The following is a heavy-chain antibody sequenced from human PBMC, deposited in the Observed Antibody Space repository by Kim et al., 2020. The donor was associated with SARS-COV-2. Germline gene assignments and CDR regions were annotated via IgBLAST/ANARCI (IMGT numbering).Heavy chain of an antibody. CDR2: IYYSGST. Sequence: SETLSLTCTVSGGSISSSSYYWGWIRQPPGKGLEWIGSIYYSGSTYYNPSLKSRVTISVDTSKNQFSLKLSSVTAADTAVYYCARDHTRAYYYYGMDVWGQGTTVTVSS. V-gene: IGHV4-39*02. CDR3: ARDHTRAYYYYGMDV. CDR1: GGSISSSSYY. D-gene: IGHD2-15*01. J-gene: IGHJ6*02.